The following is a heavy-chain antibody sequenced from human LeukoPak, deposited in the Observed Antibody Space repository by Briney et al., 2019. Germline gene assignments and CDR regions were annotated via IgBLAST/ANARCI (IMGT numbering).Heavy chain of an antibody. J-gene: IGHJ4*02. CDR3: ARDDNYGIFVNVDY. D-gene: IGHD4-11*01. CDR1: GYSFIHYG. Sequence: ASVTVSCKPSGYSFIHYGISWLRQAPGHGPEGMGWISTSTGDTKYRQKFQGRVTLTTDTSTSTAYMELSSLRSDDTAVYYCARDDNYGIFVNVDYWGQGTLVTVSS. V-gene: IGHV1-18*04. CDR2: ISTSTGDT.